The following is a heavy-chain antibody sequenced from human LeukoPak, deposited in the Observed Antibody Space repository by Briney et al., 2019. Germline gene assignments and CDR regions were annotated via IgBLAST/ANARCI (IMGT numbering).Heavy chain of an antibody. V-gene: IGHV3-23*01. J-gene: IGHJ4*02. D-gene: IGHD3-10*01. CDR3: AKAPYGSGSYYQDY. CDR1: GFTFSSYA. CDR2: ISGSGGST. Sequence: PGGSLRLSCAASGFTFSSYAMSWVRQAPGKGLEWVSAISGSGGSTYYADSVKGRFTISRDNSKNTLYPQMNSLRAEDTAVYYCAKAPYGSGSYYQDYWGQGTLVTVSS.